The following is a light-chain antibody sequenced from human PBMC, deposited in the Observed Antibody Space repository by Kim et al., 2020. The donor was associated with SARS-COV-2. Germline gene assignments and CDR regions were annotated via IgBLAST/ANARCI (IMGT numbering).Light chain of an antibody. CDR1: SSNIGKNH. CDR3: GTWDSSLSAAV. J-gene: IGLJ3*02. V-gene: IGLV1-51*01. Sequence: GQKVTISPSGSSSNIGKNHVSWYQHLPETAPKLLIHDNDERPSGIPDRLSGSKSGTSATLGITGLQPGDEADYYCGTWDSSLSAAVFGGGTKLTVL. CDR2: DND.